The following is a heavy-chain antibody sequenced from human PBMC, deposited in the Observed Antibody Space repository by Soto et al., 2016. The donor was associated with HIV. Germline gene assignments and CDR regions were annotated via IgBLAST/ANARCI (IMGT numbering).Heavy chain of an antibody. CDR3: ARGHYDSSGYGYYYYYGMDV. J-gene: IGHJ6*02. V-gene: IGHV3-64*01. CDR1: GFTFSSYA. D-gene: IGHD3-22*01. Sequence: EVHVVESGGGLVQPGGSLRLSCAASGFTFSSYAMHWVRQAPGKGLEYVSAISSSGGSTYYANSVKGRFTISRDNSKNTLYLQMGSLRTEDTAVYYCARGHYDSSGYGYYYYYGMDVVGQGTTVTVSS. CDR2: ISSSGGST.